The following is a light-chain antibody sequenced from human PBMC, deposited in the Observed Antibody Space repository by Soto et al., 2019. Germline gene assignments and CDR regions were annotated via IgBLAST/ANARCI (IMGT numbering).Light chain of an antibody. CDR1: QSVSSH. Sequence: SPATLSLSPGERAALSCRASQSVSSHLAWYQQKPGQAPRLLIYDASTRATGIPARFSGSGSGTDFTLTISSLEPEDFAVYYCQQRSNWPPITFGQGTRLEIK. CDR3: QQRSNWPPIT. J-gene: IGKJ5*01. V-gene: IGKV3-11*01. CDR2: DAS.